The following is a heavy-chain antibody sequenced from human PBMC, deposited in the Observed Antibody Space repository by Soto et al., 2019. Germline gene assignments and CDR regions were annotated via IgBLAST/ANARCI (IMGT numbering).Heavy chain of an antibody. V-gene: IGHV3-21*01. CDR1: GFTFSRYS. J-gene: IGHJ4*02. CDR3: ARESEDLTSNFDY. Sequence: GGSLRLSWAASGFTFSRYSMNWVRQAPGKGLEWVSSISSTTNYIYYADSMKGRFTVSRDNAKNSVYLDMNSLSAEDTAVYYCARESEDLTSNFDYWGQGTLVTAPQ. CDR2: ISSTTNYI.